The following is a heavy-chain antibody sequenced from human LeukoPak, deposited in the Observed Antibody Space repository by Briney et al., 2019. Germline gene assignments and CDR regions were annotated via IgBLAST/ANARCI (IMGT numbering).Heavy chain of an antibody. CDR3: TRGWNSFDY. CDR1: GDSVSSNSAA. CDR2: TYYRSKWYN. Sequence: SQTLSFTCAISGDSVSSNSAAWNWIRQSPSRGLEWVGRTYYRSKWYNDYALSVRGRITINPDTSKNQFSLQLNSMTPEDTAVYYCTRGWNSFDYWGQGTLVTVSS. V-gene: IGHV6-1*01. J-gene: IGHJ4*02. D-gene: IGHD1-1*01.